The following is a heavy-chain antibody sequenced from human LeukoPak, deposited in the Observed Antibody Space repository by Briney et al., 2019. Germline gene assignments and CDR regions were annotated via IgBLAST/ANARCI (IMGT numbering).Heavy chain of an antibody. J-gene: IGHJ4*02. CDR1: GITLSNYG. D-gene: IGHD3-22*01. Sequence: GGSLRLSCAVSGITLSNYGMSWVRQAPGKGLEWVAGISGSGGRTHYADSVKGRFTISRDNPKNTLYLQMNSLRAEDTAVYFCAKRGVVIRVILVGFHKEAYYFDSWGQGALVTVSS. CDR2: ISGSGGRT. CDR3: AKRGVVIRVILVGFHKEAYYFDS. V-gene: IGHV3-23*01.